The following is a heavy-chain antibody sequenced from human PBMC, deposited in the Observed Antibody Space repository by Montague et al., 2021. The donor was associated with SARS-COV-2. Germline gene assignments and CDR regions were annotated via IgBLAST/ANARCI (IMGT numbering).Heavy chain of an antibody. CDR1: GFTFSSYA. Sequence: SLRLSFSASGFTFSSYAMSWVRQAPGKGLEWVSAISGSGGSTYYADSVKGRFTISRDNSKNTLYLQMNSLRAEDTAVYYCAKAPQPHDYGDYFDYWGRGTLVTVSS. J-gene: IGHJ4*02. D-gene: IGHD4-17*01. CDR3: AKAPQPHDYGDYFDY. CDR2: ISGSGGST. V-gene: IGHV3-23*01.